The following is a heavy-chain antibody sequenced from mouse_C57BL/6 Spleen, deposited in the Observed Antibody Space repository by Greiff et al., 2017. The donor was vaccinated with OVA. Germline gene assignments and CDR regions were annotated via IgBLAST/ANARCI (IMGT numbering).Heavy chain of an antibody. V-gene: IGHV4-1*01. CDR1: GFYFSRYW. D-gene: IGHD2-4*01. CDR3: ARPGDYLDFDY. J-gene: IGHJ2*01. CDR2: INPDSSTI. Sequence: EVKVIESGGGLVQPGGSLKLSCAASGFYFSRYWMSWVRRAPGKGLEWIGEINPDSSTINYAPSLKDKFIISRDNAKNTLYLQMSKVRTEDTALYYCARPGDYLDFDYWGQGTTLTVSS.